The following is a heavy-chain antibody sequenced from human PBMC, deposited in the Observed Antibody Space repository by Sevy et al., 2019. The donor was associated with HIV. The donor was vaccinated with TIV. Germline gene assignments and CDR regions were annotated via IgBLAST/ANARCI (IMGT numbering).Heavy chain of an antibody. V-gene: IGHV1-2*04. CDR1: GYTFTVYY. Sequence: ASVKVSCKASGYTFTVYYMHWVRQAPGQGLEWMGWINPNSGGRNYAQKFQGWVTMTRDTSISTAYMELSRLRSDDTAVYYCARDGDYDSSGTSYHGMDVWGQGTTVTVSS. D-gene: IGHD3-22*01. J-gene: IGHJ6*01. CDR3: ARDGDYDSSGTSYHGMDV. CDR2: INPNSGGR.